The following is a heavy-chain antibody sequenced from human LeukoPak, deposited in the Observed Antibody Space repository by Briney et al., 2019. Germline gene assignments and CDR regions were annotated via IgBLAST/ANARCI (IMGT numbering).Heavy chain of an antibody. J-gene: IGHJ5*02. D-gene: IGHD5-12*01. V-gene: IGHV4-61*02. Sequence: PSQTLSLTCTVSGGSISSGSYYWSWIRQPAGKGLEWIGRIYTSGSTNYNPSLKSRVTISVDSSKNQFSLKLSSVTAADTAVYYCARDRGGSGGYLPYNWFDPWGQGTLVTVSS. CDR2: IYTSGST. CDR1: GGSISSGSYY. CDR3: ARDRGGSGGYLPYNWFDP.